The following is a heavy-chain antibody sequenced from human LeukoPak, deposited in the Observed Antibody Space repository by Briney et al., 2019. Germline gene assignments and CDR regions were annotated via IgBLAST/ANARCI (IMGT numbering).Heavy chain of an antibody. CDR2: ISAYNGNT. J-gene: IGHJ4*02. Sequence: ASVKVSCKASGYTFTSYGISWVRQAPGQGLEWMGWISAYNGNTNYAQKLQGRVTMTTDTSTSTAYMELRSLRSEDTAVYYCARVVGIFSYDSSGYTDYWGQGTLVTVSS. D-gene: IGHD3-22*01. CDR3: ARVVGIFSYDSSGYTDY. V-gene: IGHV1-18*01. CDR1: GYTFTSYG.